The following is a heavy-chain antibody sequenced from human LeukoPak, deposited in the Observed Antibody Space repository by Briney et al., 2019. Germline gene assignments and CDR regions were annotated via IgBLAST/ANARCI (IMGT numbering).Heavy chain of an antibody. Sequence: GGSLRLSCAASGFTFSGSTMHWVRQASGKGLEWVGRIKSKANNYATAYTASVKGRFTISRDDSKNTAYLQMSSLKSEDTAVYYCTGQPNYGDYPYWGQGTPVTVSS. D-gene: IGHD4-17*01. CDR1: GFTFSGST. J-gene: IGHJ4*02. V-gene: IGHV3-73*01. CDR3: TGQPNYGDYPY. CDR2: IKSKANNYAT.